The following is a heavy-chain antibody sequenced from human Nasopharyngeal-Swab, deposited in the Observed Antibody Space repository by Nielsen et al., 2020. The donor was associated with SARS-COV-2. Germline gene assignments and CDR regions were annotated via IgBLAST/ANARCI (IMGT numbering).Heavy chain of an antibody. D-gene: IGHD6-13*01. CDR2: IVVGSGNT. CDR1: GFTFTSSA. V-gene: IGHV1-58*01. J-gene: IGHJ6*02. Sequence: SVKVSCKASGFTFTSSAVQWVRQARGQRLEWIGWIVVGSGNTNYAQKFQERVTITRDMSTSTAYMELRSLRSDDTAVYYCATGSGKSIAAANYGMDVWGQGTTVTVSS. CDR3: ATGSGKSIAAANYGMDV.